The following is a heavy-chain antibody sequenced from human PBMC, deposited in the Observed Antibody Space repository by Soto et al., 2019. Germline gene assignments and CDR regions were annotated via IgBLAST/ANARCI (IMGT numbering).Heavy chain of an antibody. Sequence: SETLSLTCTVSGGSISSGGYYWSWIRQHPGKGLEWIGYIYYSGSTYYNPSLKSRVTISVDTSKNQFSLKLSSVTAADTAVYYCARVRRVRGVIRLGRYFDYWGQGTLVTVSS. CDR1: GGSISSGGYY. V-gene: IGHV4-31*03. D-gene: IGHD3-10*01. CDR3: ARVRRVRGVIRLGRYFDY. J-gene: IGHJ4*02. CDR2: IYYSGST.